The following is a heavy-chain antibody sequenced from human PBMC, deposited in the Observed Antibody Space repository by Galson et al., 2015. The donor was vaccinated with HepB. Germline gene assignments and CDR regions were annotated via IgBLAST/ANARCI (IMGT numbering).Heavy chain of an antibody. CDR1: GFTFSSYG. J-gene: IGHJ4*02. CDR3: AKDGGGGWLEY. V-gene: IGHV3-30*18. D-gene: IGHD3-16*01. CDR2: ISYDGSSK. Sequence: SLRLSCAASGFTFSSYGMHWVRQAPGKGLEWVAVISYDGSSKYYADSVKGRFTISRDNSKNTLYLQMNSLRAEDTAVYYCAKDGGGGWLEYWGQGTLVTVSS.